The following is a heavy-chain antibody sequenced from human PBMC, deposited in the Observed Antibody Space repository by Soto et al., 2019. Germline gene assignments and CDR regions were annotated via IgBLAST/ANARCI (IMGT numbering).Heavy chain of an antibody. Sequence: QVQLQESGPGLVTPSQTLSLSCTVSGDSISSGAYYWSWVRQFPGKGLEWIGYVHYSGNTFYTPSLKSRLSLSLDTSQNPSSLNLNSVTAADTAVYYCAASRKGGWTCDYWGQGTLVTVAS. J-gene: IGHJ4*02. CDR1: GDSISSGAYY. CDR2: VHYSGNT. D-gene: IGHD6-19*01. CDR3: AASRKGGWTCDY. V-gene: IGHV4-31*03.